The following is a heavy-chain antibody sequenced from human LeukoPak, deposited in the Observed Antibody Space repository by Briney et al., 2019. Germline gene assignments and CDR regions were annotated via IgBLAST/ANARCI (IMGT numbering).Heavy chain of an antibody. Sequence: GGSLRLSCAASGFTFSSYSMNWVRQAPGKGLEWVSYISSSSTIYYADSVKGRFTISRDNAKNSLYLQMNSLRAEDTALYYCANPRFDYWGQGTLVTVSS. CDR2: ISSSSTI. V-gene: IGHV3-48*04. CDR3: ANPRFDY. J-gene: IGHJ4*02. CDR1: GFTFSSYS.